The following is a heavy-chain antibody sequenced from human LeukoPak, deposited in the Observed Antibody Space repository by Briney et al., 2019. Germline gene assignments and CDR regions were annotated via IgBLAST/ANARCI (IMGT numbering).Heavy chain of an antibody. CDR1: GYTFIGYY. Sequence: GASVKVSCKASGYTFIGYYIHWVRQAPGQGLEWMGWINPNSGGTNYAQKLQGRVTMTWDTSISTAYMELSRLRSDDTAVYYCARGYSSSWYDAFDIWGQGTMVTVSS. J-gene: IGHJ3*02. CDR2: INPNSGGT. D-gene: IGHD6-13*01. CDR3: ARGYSSSWYDAFDI. V-gene: IGHV1-2*02.